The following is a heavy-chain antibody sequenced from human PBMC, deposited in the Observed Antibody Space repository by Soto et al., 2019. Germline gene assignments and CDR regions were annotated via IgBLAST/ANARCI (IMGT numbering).Heavy chain of an antibody. CDR3: AKDGGGGYSYGCGRNWFDP. J-gene: IGHJ5*02. CDR1: GFTFSSYG. D-gene: IGHD5-18*01. V-gene: IGHV3-30*18. CDR2: ISYDGSNK. Sequence: PGGSLRLSCAASGFTFSSYGMHWVRQAPGKGLEWVAVISYDGSNKYYADSVKGRFTISRDNSKNTLYLQMNSLRAEDTAVYYCAKDGGGGYSYGCGRNWFDPWGQGTLVTVSS.